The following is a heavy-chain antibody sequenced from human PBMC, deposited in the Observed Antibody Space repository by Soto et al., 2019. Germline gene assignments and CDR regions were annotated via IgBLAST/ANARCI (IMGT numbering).Heavy chain of an antibody. CDR2: INAGNGNT. J-gene: IGHJ2*01. CDR3: ARGGSLYWYFDL. CDR1: GYTFSNFA. Sequence: ASVKVSCKASGYTFSNFAMHWVRQAPGQRLEWMGWINAGNGNTKYSQKFQGRITITRDTSASTAYMELSSLRSEDTAVYYCARGGSLYWYFDLWGRGTLVTVSS. D-gene: IGHD1-26*01. V-gene: IGHV1-3*01.